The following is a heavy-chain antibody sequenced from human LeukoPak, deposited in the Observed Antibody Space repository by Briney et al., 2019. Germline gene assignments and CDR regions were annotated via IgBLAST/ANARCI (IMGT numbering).Heavy chain of an antibody. D-gene: IGHD1-26*01. CDR3: ARHLVGYYYMDV. CDR1: GGSISSSSYY. V-gene: IGHV4-39*01. CDR2: LYYGGRT. Sequence: PSETLSLTCTVSGGSISSSSYYWGWIRQPPGKGLEWIGSLYYGGRTYYNPSLKSRVTISVDTSKNQFSLKLSSVTAADTAVYYCARHLVGYYYMDVWGKGTTVTVSS. J-gene: IGHJ6*03.